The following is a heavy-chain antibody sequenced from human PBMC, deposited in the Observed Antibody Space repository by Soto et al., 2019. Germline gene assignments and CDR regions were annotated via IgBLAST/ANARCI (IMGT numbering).Heavy chain of an antibody. CDR2: ISAYNGNT. J-gene: IGHJ4*02. CDR1: GYTFTSYG. D-gene: IGHD3-3*01. V-gene: IGHV1-18*01. CDR3: ARDLFADFWSGYSDY. Sequence: QVPLVQSGAEVKKPGASVKVSCKASGYTFTSYGISWVRQAPGQGLEWMGWISAYNGNTNYAQELQGRVTMTTDTSTSTAYMELRSLRSDDTAVYYCARDLFADFWSGYSDYWGQGTLVTVSS.